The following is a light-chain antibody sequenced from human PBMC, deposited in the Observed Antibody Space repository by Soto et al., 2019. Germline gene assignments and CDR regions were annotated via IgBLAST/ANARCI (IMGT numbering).Light chain of an antibody. CDR2: DAS. J-gene: IGKJ1*01. CDR3: QHRSNWPK. CDR1: QSVRSY. V-gene: IGKV3-11*01. Sequence: EIVLTQSPATLSLSLGERATLTCRASQSVRSYLAWYQQKPGQAPRRIIYDASNWATGIPARFSGSGSGTDFTLTVSSLEPEDFAVDYCQHRSNWPKFGQGTKVDIK.